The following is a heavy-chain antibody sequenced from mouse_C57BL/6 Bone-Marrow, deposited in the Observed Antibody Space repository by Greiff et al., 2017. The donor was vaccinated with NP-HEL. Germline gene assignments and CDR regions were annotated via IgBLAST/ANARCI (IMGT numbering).Heavy chain of an antibody. CDR1: GYTFTSYW. CDR3: ARGGYYAMDY. CDR2: IDPTDSYT. D-gene: IGHD1-1*02. V-gene: IGHV1-59*01. J-gene: IGHJ4*01. Sequence: VQLQQSGAELVRPGTSVKLSCKASGYTFTSYWMHWVKQRPGQGLEWIGVIDPTDSYTNYNQKFKGKATLTVDTSSSTAYMQLSSLTSEDSAVYYCARGGYYAMDYWGQGTSVTVSS.